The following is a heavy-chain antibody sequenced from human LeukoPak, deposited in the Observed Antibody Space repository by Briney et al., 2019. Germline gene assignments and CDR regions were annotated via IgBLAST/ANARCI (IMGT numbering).Heavy chain of an antibody. J-gene: IGHJ6*02. V-gene: IGHV4-34*01. CDR1: GGSFSGYY. CDR2: INHSGST. Sequence: PSETLSLTCAVYGGSFSGYYWSWIRQPPGKGLEWIGEINHSGSTNYNPSLKSRVTISVDTSKNQFSLKLSSVTAADTAVYYCARGSSRGGQLAQPRYYYYYGMDVWGQGTTVTVSS. CDR3: ARGSSRGGQLAQPRYYYYYGMDV. D-gene: IGHD6-6*01.